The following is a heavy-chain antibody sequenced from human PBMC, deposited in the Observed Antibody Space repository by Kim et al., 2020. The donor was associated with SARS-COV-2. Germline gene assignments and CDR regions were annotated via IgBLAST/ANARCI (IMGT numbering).Heavy chain of an antibody. J-gene: IGHJ4*02. Sequence: LKSRVTISGDTSKNQFSLKLSSVTAADTAVYYCARHLRGSIAVAGGYYFDYWGQGTLVTVSS. CDR3: ARHLRGSIAVAGGYYFDY. V-gene: IGHV4-39*01. D-gene: IGHD6-19*01.